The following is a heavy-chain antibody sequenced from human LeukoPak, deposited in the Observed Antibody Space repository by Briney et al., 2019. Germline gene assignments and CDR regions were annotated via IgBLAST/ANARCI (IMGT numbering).Heavy chain of an antibody. Sequence: GASLRLSCAASGFTFSSYAMSWVRQAPGKGLEWVSAISGSGGSTYYADSVKGRFTISRDNSKNTLYLQMNSLRAEDTAVYYCAKDPGCTSCFHGFDPWGQGTQVTVSS. CDR1: GFTFSSYA. CDR3: AKDPGCTSCFHGFDP. J-gene: IGHJ5*02. V-gene: IGHV3-23*01. D-gene: IGHD2-2*01. CDR2: ISGSGGST.